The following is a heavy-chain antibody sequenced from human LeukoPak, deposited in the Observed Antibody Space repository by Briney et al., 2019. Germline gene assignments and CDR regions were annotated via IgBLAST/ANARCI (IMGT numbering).Heavy chain of an antibody. D-gene: IGHD1-1*01. V-gene: IGHV3-64D*09. J-gene: IGHJ4*02. Sequence: GGSLRLSCSASGFTFSAYAMYWVRQAPGKGLEYVSGISNNGGSSFYADSVKGRFTISRDNSKNTLYLQMSSLRAEDTAVYTCVKITSVTGGDCWGQGTRLTVSP. CDR3: VKITSVTGGDC. CDR1: GFTFSAYA. CDR2: ISNNGGSS.